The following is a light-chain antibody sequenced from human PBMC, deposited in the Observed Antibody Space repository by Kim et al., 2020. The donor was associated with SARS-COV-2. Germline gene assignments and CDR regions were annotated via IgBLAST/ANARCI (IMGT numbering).Light chain of an antibody. CDR3: NSRDSSGNHLD. J-gene: IGLJ1*01. CDR1: SLRSYY. Sequence: SSELTQDPAVSVALGQTVRITCQGDSLRSYYASWYQQKPGQAPVLVIYGKNNRPSGIPDRFSGSSSGNTASLTITGAQAEDEADYYCNSRDSSGNHLDFG. V-gene: IGLV3-19*01. CDR2: GKN.